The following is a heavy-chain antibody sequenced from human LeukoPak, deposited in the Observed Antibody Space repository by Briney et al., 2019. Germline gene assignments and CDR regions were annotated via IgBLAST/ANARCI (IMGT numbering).Heavy chain of an antibody. CDR2: IDYSGST. CDR3: ARLFKPYYYYYCMDV. Sequence: SETLSLTCTVSGGSFNSSSYYWGWIRQPPGKGLEWIGTIDYSGSTYYNSSLMGRLTLSLDTSQNQFSLQLTSVTAAGTAVYYCARLFKPYYYYYCMDVWGIGATVTVSS. J-gene: IGHJ6*03. V-gene: IGHV4-39*07. CDR1: GGSFNSSSYY.